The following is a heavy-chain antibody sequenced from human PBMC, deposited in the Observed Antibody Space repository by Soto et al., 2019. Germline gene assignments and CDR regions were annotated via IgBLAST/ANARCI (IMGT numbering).Heavy chain of an antibody. Sequence: QVQLVESGGGVVQPGRSLRLSCAASGFTFSSYGMHWVRQAPGKGLEWVAVISYDGSNKYYADSVKGQFTISRDNSKNTLYLQMNSLRAEDTAVYYCAKGGYSSGWYFGYWGQGTLVTVSS. D-gene: IGHD6-19*01. CDR2: ISYDGSNK. CDR3: AKGGYSSGWYFGY. CDR1: GFTFSSYG. J-gene: IGHJ4*02. V-gene: IGHV3-30*18.